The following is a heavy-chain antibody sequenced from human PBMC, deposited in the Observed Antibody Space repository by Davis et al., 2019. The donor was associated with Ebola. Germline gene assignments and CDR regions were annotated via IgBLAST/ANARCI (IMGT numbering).Heavy chain of an antibody. CDR2: INPSGGGT. CDR1: GYTFIGYY. CDR3: ARGSNCGGDCAPGFYLYYYAMDV. Sequence: ASVKVSCKASGYTFIGYYIHWVRQAPGQGLEWMGMINPSGGGTSYAQRFQGRVTMTRDTSTSTFYMEMSGLRSEDTAVYYCARGSNCGGDCAPGFYLYYYAMDVWGQGTTVTVSS. V-gene: IGHV1-46*01. D-gene: IGHD2-21*02. J-gene: IGHJ6*02.